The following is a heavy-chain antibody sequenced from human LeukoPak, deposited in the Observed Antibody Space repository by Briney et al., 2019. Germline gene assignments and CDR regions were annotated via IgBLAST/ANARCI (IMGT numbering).Heavy chain of an antibody. Sequence: PGGSLRLSCAASGFTFTDYAMNWVRQAPGKGLEWVSSISASGGSTNSVDSVRGRFTISRDNSKNTVYLQMTSLRAEDTAIYYCAKVSGNWYFDFWGRGTLVTVSS. CDR1: GFTFTDYA. J-gene: IGHJ2*01. V-gene: IGHV3-23*01. D-gene: IGHD3-10*01. CDR3: AKVSGNWYFDF. CDR2: ISASGGST.